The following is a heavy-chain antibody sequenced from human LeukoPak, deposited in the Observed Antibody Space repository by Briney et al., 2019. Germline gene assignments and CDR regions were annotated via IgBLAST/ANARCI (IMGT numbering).Heavy chain of an antibody. D-gene: IGHD6-13*01. CDR2: IYYSGST. CDR1: GGSISSSSYY. CDR3: ARDPGNSAAAPFDY. J-gene: IGHJ4*02. V-gene: IGHV4-39*02. Sequence: PSETLSLTCTVSGGSISSSSYYWGWIRQPPGKGLEWIGSIYYSGSTYYNPSLKSRVTISVDTSKNQFSLKLSSVTAADTAVYYCARDPGNSAAAPFDYWGQGTLVTVSS.